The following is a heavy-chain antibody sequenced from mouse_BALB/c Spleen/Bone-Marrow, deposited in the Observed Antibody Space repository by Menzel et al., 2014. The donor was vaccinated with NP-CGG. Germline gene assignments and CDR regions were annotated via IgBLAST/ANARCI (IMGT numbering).Heavy chain of an antibody. Sequence: EVKLVESGGGLVQPGGSLKLSCAASGFDFSGYWMSWVRQAPGKGLEWIGEINPDSSTINYTPSLKDKFIISRDNAKNTLYLQMRKVRSEDTALYYCARLGYYGVMVYWGQGTSVTVSS. V-gene: IGHV4-1*02. CDR3: ARLGYYGVMVY. D-gene: IGHD1-1*01. J-gene: IGHJ4*01. CDR1: GFDFSGYW. CDR2: INPDSSTI.